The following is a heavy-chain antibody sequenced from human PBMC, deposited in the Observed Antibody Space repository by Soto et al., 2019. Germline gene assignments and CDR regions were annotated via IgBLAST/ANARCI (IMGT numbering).Heavy chain of an antibody. CDR1: GFTFSSYW. D-gene: IGHD6-13*01. Sequence: EVQLVESGGGLVQPGGSLRLSCAASGFTFSSYWMSWVRQAPGKGLEWVANIKQDGSEKYFVDSVKGRFTISRDNAKNSLYLQMNSLRAEDTAVYYCAREEGSIAAAGIFYYYYYYTDVWGKGTTVTVSS. J-gene: IGHJ6*03. CDR2: IKQDGSEK. CDR3: AREEGSIAAAGIFYYYYYYTDV. V-gene: IGHV3-7*01.